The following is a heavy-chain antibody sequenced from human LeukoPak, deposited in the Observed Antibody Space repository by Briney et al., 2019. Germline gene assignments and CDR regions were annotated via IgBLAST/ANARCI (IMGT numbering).Heavy chain of an antibody. D-gene: IGHD6-19*01. CDR3: ARAGRWLVRSFDY. Sequence: SETLSLTCAVYGGSFSGYYWSWIRQPPGKGLEWIGEINHSGSTNYNPSLKSRVTISVDTSKNQFSLKLSSVTAADTAVYYCARAGRWLVRSFDYWGQGTLVTVSS. CDR1: GGSFSGYY. CDR2: INHSGST. V-gene: IGHV4-34*01. J-gene: IGHJ4*02.